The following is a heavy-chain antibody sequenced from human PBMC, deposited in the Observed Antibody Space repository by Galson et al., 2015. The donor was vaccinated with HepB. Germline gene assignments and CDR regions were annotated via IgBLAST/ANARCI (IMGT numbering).Heavy chain of an antibody. CDR2: IKQDGSEK. V-gene: IGHV3-7*01. CDR3: AREDEVGDYDFVGNWFDP. J-gene: IGHJ5*02. CDR1: GFTFSSYW. Sequence: SLRLSCAASGFTFSSYWMSWVRQAPGKGLEWVANIKQDGSEKYYVDSVKGRFTISRDNAKNSPYLQMNSLRAEDTAVYYCAREDEVGDYDFVGNWFDPWGQGTLVTVSS. D-gene: IGHD4-17*01.